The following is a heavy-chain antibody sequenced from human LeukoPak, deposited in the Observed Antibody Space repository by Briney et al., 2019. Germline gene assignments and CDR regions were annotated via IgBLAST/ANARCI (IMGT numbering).Heavy chain of an antibody. CDR3: ARLGVRYSTSSWWFDP. D-gene: IGHD6-6*01. Sequence: PSETLSLTCTVAGGSINSYCWSWIRQPPGKGLEWIGYIYYSGSTNYSPSLKSRVTISVDTSKNQFSLNLKSVTAADTAVYYCARLGVRYSTSSWWFDPWGQGILVTVSS. CDR1: GGSINSYC. CDR2: IYYSGST. J-gene: IGHJ5*02. V-gene: IGHV4-59*08.